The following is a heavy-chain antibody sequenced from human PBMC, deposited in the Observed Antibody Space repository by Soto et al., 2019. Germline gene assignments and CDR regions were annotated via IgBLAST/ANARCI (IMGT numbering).Heavy chain of an antibody. D-gene: IGHD3-10*01. Sequence: PGESLKISCKGSGYSFTSYWIGWVRQMPGEGLECMGFIYPGDSDTTYSPSFQGHVTISADKYSSTAYLQWSSLKASDTAMYYCARGYFDSGHGYDLWGQGTLVTVSS. CDR3: ARGYFDSGHGYDL. J-gene: IGHJ5*02. CDR2: IYPGDSDT. V-gene: IGHV5-51*01. CDR1: GYSFTSYW.